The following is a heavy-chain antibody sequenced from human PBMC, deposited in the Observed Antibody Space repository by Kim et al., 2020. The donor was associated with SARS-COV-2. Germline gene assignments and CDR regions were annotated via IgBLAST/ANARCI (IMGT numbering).Heavy chain of an antibody. Sequence: GRFTISRDNAKNSLYLQMNSLRAEDTAVYYCARDGIVVVPAASYYGMDVWGQGTTVTVSS. J-gene: IGHJ6*02. V-gene: IGHV3-11*06. D-gene: IGHD2-2*01. CDR3: ARDGIVVVPAASYYGMDV.